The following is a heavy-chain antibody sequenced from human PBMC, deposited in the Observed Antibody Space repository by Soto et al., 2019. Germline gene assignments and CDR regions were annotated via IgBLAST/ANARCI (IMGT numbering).Heavy chain of an antibody. Sequence: GGSLRLSCTASGFTFGDYAMSWFRQAPGKGLEWVGFIRSKAYGGTTEYAASVKGRFTISRDDSKSIAYLQMNSLKTEDTAVYYCTRDQCGGSCYYFDYWGQGTLVTVSS. J-gene: IGHJ4*02. V-gene: IGHV3-49*03. CDR2: IRSKAYGGTT. CDR1: GFTFGDYA. CDR3: TRDQCGGSCYYFDY. D-gene: IGHD2-15*01.